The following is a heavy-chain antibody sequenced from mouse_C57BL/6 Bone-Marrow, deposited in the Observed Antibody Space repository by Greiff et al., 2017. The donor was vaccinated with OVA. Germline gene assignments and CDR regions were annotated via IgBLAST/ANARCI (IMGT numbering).Heavy chain of an antibody. Sequence: VQLQQPGAELVMPGASVKLSCKASGYTFTSYWMHWVKQRPGQGLEWIGEIDPSDSYTNYNQKFKGKATLTVDKSSSTAYMQLCSLTSEDPAVYYGAERPDGYDRARFAYWGQGTLVTVSA. V-gene: IGHV1-69*01. CDR2: IDPSDSYT. D-gene: IGHD2-2*01. CDR1: GYTFTSYW. CDR3: AERPDGYDRARFAY. J-gene: IGHJ3*01.